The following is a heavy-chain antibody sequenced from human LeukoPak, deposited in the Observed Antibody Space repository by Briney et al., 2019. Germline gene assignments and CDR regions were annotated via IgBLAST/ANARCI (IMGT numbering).Heavy chain of an antibody. Sequence: GSLRLSCAASGFTFSSYSMNWVRQAPGKGLEWVANIKQDGSEKYYVDSVKGRFTISRDNAKNSLYLQMNSLRAEDTAVYYCARDFAAAGTYYYYYMDVWGKGTTVTISS. J-gene: IGHJ6*03. CDR3: ARDFAAAGTYYYYYMDV. CDR2: IKQDGSEK. CDR1: GFTFSSYS. D-gene: IGHD6-13*01. V-gene: IGHV3-7*01.